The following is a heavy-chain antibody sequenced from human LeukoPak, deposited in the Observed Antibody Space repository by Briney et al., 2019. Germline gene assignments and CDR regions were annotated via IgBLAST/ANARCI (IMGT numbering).Heavy chain of an antibody. J-gene: IGHJ4*02. CDR1: GGSISSGDYY. Sequence: SQTLSLTCTVSGGSISSGDYYWSWIRQPPGKGLEWIGYIYYSGSTCYNPSLKSRVTISVDTSKNQFSLKLSSVTAADTAVYYCARGCSSTSCYVDYWGQGTLVTVSS. CDR3: ARGCSSTSCYVDY. V-gene: IGHV4-30-4*08. D-gene: IGHD2-2*01. CDR2: IYYSGST.